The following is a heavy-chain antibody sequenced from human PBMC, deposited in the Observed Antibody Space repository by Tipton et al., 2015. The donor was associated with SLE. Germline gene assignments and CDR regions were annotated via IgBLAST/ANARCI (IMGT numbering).Heavy chain of an antibody. Sequence: LRLSCAVYGGSFSGYYWSWIRQPPGKGLEWIGEINHSGSTNYNPSLKSRVTISADTSKNQFSLKLSSVTAADTAVYYCARLGQSGLSPGPFDYWGQGTLVTVSS. D-gene: IGHD6-25*01. CDR2: INHSGST. CDR3: ARLGQSGLSPGPFDY. V-gene: IGHV4-34*01. CDR1: GGSFSGYY. J-gene: IGHJ4*02.